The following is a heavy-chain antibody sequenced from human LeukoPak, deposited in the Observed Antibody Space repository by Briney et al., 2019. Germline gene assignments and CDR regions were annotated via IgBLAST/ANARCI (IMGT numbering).Heavy chain of an antibody. D-gene: IGHD3-3*01. J-gene: IGHJ6*02. CDR1: GGTFSSYA. V-gene: IGHV1-69*06. CDR3: ARDLSGVVIIHYGMDV. Sequence: ASVKVSCKASGGTFSSYAISWVRQAPGQGLEWMGGIIPIFGTANYAQKFQGRVTITADKSTSTAYMELSSLRSEDTAVYYCARDLSGVVIIHYGMDVWGQGTTVTVSS. CDR2: IIPIFGTA.